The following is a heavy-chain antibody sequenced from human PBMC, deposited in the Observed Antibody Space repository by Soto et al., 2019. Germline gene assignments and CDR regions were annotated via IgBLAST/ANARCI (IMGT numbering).Heavy chain of an antibody. CDR3: ARGHYYYAMDV. Sequence: SETLSLTCAVSGGSVSSGVFSWNWIRQPPRQGLEWIGYISHGGSPHYTPSLRSRVSISVDRSTNVISLNLTSMTPADTAVYFCARGHYYYAMDVWGQGTTVTVSS. CDR2: ISHGGSP. CDR1: GGSVSSGVFS. V-gene: IGHV4-30-2*01. J-gene: IGHJ6*02.